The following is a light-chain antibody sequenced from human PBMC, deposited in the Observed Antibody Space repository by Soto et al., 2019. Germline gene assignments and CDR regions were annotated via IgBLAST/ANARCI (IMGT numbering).Light chain of an antibody. CDR2: AAS. J-gene: IGKJ2*01. V-gene: IGKV1-27*01. Sequence: DVQMTQSPSSLSASVGDRVTITCRASQGISNYLAWFQQRPGKVPKLLIYAASALQPGVPSRFSGGGSGTDFTLTISGLQPEDFANYYCQQYGLDAPGFTFGQGTKLEI. CDR1: QGISNY. CDR3: QQYGLDAPGFT.